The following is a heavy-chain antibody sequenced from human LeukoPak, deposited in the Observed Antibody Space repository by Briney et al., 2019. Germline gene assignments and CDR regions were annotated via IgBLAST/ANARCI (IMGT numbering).Heavy chain of an antibody. CDR3: ARVGLTRGEAFDI. V-gene: IGHV1-2*02. D-gene: IGHD3-16*01. J-gene: IGHJ3*02. CDR1: GYTFTDYN. Sequence: ASVKVSCKASGYTFTDYNIHWVRQAPGQGLEWMGWTDPKRGATKYAQKFEGRVTMTRDTSITTVYMELSSLRFDDTAVYSCARVGLTRGEAFDIWGQGTMVTVSS. CDR2: TDPKRGAT.